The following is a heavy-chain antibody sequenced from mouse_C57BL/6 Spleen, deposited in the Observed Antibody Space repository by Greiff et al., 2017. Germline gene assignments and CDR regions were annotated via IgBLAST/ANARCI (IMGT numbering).Heavy chain of an antibody. CDR3: ARDDYDGVFAY. CDR1: GYTFTDYY. D-gene: IGHD2-4*01. V-gene: IGHV1-26*01. CDR2: INPNNGGT. Sequence: EVQLQQSGPELVKPGASVKISCKASGYTFTDYYMNWVKQSHGKSLEWIGDINPNNGGTSYNQKFKGKATLTVDKSSSTAYIELRSLTSEDSAVYYCARDDYDGVFAYWGQGTLVTVSA. J-gene: IGHJ3*01.